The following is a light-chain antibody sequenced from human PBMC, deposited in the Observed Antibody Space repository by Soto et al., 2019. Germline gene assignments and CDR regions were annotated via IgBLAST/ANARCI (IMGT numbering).Light chain of an antibody. CDR3: HHYDNSPPFP. Sequence: EIVLTQSPGTLSLSPGERATLSCRASQSVSSRYLAWYQQTPGRAPRLLIYGASSRATDIPDRFSGSGSGTDFTLTISRLEPEDFAVYYCHHYDNSPPFPFGPGTKVDIK. CDR1: QSVSSRY. J-gene: IGKJ3*01. CDR2: GAS. V-gene: IGKV3-20*01.